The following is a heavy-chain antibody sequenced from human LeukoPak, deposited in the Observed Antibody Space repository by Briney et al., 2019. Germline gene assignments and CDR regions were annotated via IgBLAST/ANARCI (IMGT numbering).Heavy chain of an antibody. V-gene: IGHV4-30-2*01. D-gene: IGHD1-26*01. CDR2: ISHRGST. J-gene: IGHJ4*02. CDR1: GDYINNGGHY. CDR3: ARSEDSGSYFSFDY. Sequence: PLETLSLTCSVGGDYINNGGHYWSWIRQPPGKALEYIGYISHRGSTYYNPSLKSRLTISVDGSRNQFSLKLRSVTAADTAVYYCARSEDSGSYFSFDYWGQGTLVTVSS.